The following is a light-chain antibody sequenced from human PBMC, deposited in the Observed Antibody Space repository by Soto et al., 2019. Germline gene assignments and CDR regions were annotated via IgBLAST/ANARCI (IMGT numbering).Light chain of an antibody. CDR1: SANIGTGYD. CDR2: GNN. Sequence: QSELTQPPSVSGAPGQRVTISCTGGSANIGTGYDVHWYQQVPGTAPKLLIYGNNNRPSGIPDRFSGSKSDTSASLAIAGLQAEDEADYYCQSYDSGLSTYVFGTGTKLTVL. CDR3: QSYDSGLSTYV. J-gene: IGLJ1*01. V-gene: IGLV1-40*01.